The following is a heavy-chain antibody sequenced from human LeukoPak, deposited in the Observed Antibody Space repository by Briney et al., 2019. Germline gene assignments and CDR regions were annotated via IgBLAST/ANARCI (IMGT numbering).Heavy chain of an antibody. J-gene: IGHJ4*02. CDR1: GFTFSSYG. Sequence: PGGSLRLSCAASGFTFSSYGMHWVRQAPGKGLEWVAVIWYDGSNKYYADSVKGRFTISRDNSKNTLYLQMNSLRAEDTAVYYCAKNKRPTRPFGELSPIDYWGQGTLVTVSS. CDR3: AKNKRPTRPFGELSPIDY. D-gene: IGHD3-10*01. V-gene: IGHV3-33*06. CDR2: IWYDGSNK.